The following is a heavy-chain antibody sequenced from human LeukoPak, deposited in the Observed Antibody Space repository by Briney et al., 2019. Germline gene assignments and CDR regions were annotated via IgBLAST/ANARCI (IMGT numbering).Heavy chain of an antibody. J-gene: IGHJ4*02. Sequence: SETLSLTCTVPGGSISTYYWSWIRQPVGKGLEWIGYIYYNESTNYNPSVKSRVTISADTSKNQFSLKLRSVTAADTAVYYCARGRWLVNYWGQGTLVTVSS. CDR2: IYYNEST. CDR3: ARGRWLVNY. V-gene: IGHV4-59*01. CDR1: GGSISTYY. D-gene: IGHD6-19*01.